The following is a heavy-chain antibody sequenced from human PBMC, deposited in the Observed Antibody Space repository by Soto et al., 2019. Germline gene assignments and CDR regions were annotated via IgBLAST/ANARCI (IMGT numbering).Heavy chain of an antibody. Sequence: EVQLLESGGGLVQPGESLRLSCAASGFTFSSYAMSWVRQAPGKGLEWVSAISGSGGSTYYADSVKGRFTISRDNSKNKRYLQVNSLGAEDTAVYYCANSPPRSSWELESYYYCGMDVWGQGTTVTVSS. J-gene: IGHJ6*02. CDR3: ANSPPRSSWELESYYYCGMDV. CDR1: GFTFSSYA. D-gene: IGHD6-13*01. CDR2: ISGSGGST. V-gene: IGHV3-23*01.